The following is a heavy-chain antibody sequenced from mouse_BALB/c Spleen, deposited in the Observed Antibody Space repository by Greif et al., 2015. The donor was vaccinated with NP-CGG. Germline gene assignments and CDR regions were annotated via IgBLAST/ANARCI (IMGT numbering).Heavy chain of an antibody. CDR2: IDPENGDT. D-gene: IGHD2-1*01. CDR3: NAEGNGNYDLY. Sequence: VQLQQSGAELVRSGASVKLSCTASGFNIKDYYMHWVKQRPEQGLEWIGWIDPENGDTEYAPKFQGKATMTADTSSNTAYLQLSSLTSEDTAVYYCNAEGNGNYDLYWGQGTTLTVSS. J-gene: IGHJ2*01. V-gene: IGHV14-4*02. CDR1: GFNIKDYY.